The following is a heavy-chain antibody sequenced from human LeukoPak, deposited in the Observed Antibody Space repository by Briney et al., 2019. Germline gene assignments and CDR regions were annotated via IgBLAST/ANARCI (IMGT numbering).Heavy chain of an antibody. CDR1: GGSFSGYY. CDR2: ISYDGSNK. CDR3: ARDLLFRGYSYGYLDV. Sequence: PSETLSLTCAVYGGSFSGYYWSWIRQPPGKGLEWVAVISYDGSNKYYADSVKGRFTISRDNSKNTLYLQMNSLRAEDTAVYYCARDLLFRGYSYGYLDVWGKGTTVTVSS. V-gene: IGHV3-30*03. D-gene: IGHD5-18*01. J-gene: IGHJ6*03.